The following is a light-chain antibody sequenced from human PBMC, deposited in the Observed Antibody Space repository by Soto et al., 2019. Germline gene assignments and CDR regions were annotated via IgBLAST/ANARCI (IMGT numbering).Light chain of an antibody. CDR3: HQYDYPPLA. CDR1: QDISNY. CDR2: EAS. J-gene: IGKJ4*01. V-gene: IGKV1-33*01. Sequence: DLQMTQSPSSLSASVGDAVTITCQAKQDISNYLNWYQKNPGKAPKLLIYEASNLETGVPSRLSGSRSGTDYTFTISSLQPEDIESYYCHQYDYPPLAVGGGTKVEIK.